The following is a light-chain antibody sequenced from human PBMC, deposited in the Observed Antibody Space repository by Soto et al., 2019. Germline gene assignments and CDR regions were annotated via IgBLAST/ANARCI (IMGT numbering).Light chain of an antibody. J-gene: IGKJ1*01. CDR2: AAS. V-gene: IGKV1-39*01. CDR1: QSISNY. Sequence: DTQMTQSPSSLSASVGDRVTITCRSSQSISNYVNWYQQRPGKAPKLMIYAASTLHSGVPSRFSGSGSGRDFTLTISSLHPEDVATYYCQQSYSTPQTFGQGTKVDIK. CDR3: QQSYSTPQT.